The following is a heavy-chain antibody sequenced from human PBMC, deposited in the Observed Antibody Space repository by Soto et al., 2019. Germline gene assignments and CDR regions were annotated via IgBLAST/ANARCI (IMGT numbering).Heavy chain of an antibody. Sequence: ASVKVSCKASGYTFTSYYMNWVRQAPGQGLEWLGIINPSGGYTTYAQRFLGRVTMTSDTSTSTVHMELGSLTSDDTAVYYCARDLGWFGDFDYWGQGTLVTVSS. CDR3: ARDLGWFGDFDY. CDR2: INPSGGYT. V-gene: IGHV1-46*01. CDR1: GYTFTSYY. J-gene: IGHJ4*02. D-gene: IGHD3-10*01.